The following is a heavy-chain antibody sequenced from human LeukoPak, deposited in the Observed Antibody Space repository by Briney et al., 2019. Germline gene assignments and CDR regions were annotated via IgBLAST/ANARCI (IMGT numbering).Heavy chain of an antibody. CDR3: ARGPNYGGNSKDFDY. J-gene: IGHJ4*02. V-gene: IGHV4-34*01. D-gene: IGHD4-23*01. CDR2: INHSGST. Sequence: SETLSLTCAVYGGSFSGYYWSWIRQPPGKGLAWIEEINHSGSTNYNPSLKSRVTISVDTSKNQFSLKLSSVTAADTAVYYCARGPNYGGNSKDFDYWGQGTLVTVSS. CDR1: GGSFSGYY.